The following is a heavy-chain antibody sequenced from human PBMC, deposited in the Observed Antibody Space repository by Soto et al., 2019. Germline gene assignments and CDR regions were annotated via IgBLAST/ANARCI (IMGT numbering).Heavy chain of an antibody. D-gene: IGHD4-17*01. CDR1: GFNFRKFA. J-gene: IGHJ2*01. Sequence: PSETLSLTCAVSGFNFRKFAMSWVRQAPGKGLEWVSGMSERSGPPLYADSVKGRFTISRDNSKSTLYLEMNNLRPEDTAVYYCAKDQDNTDYYWIFDLWGRGTPVTVSS. CDR2: MSERSGPP. V-gene: IGHV3-23*01. CDR3: AKDQDNTDYYWIFDL.